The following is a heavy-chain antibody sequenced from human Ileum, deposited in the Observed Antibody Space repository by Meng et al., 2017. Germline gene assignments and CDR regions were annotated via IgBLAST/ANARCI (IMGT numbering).Heavy chain of an antibody. J-gene: IGHJ4*02. CDR1: GDSITKTNW. Sequence: GWGPGGVKPSGALALSCAGSGDSITKTNWWNWVRQPPGKGLEWIGEVYHSGSTNYNPSLQSRVTISIDKSKNQFSLNLTSVTVADTAVYYCARGGLTLERRPLDYWGQGTLVTVSS. V-gene: IGHV4-4*02. D-gene: IGHD1-1*01. CDR3: ARGGLTLERRPLDY. CDR2: VYHSGST.